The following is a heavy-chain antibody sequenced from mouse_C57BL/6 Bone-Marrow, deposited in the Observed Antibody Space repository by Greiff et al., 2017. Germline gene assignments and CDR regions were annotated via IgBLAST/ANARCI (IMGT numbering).Heavy chain of an antibody. D-gene: IGHD1-1*01. J-gene: IGHJ3*01. CDR2: IYPGDGDT. CDR1: GYAFSSSW. Sequence: QVQLQQSGPELVKPGASVKISCKASGYAFSSSWMNWVKQRPGKGLEWIGRIYPGDGDTNYNGKFKGKATLTADKSSSTAYMQLSSLTSEDSAVYFCARYYGSSYAWFAYWGQGTLVTVSA. CDR3: ARYYGSSYAWFAY. V-gene: IGHV1-82*01.